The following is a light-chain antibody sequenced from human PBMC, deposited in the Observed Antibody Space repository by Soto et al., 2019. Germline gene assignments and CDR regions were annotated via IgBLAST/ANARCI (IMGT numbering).Light chain of an antibody. CDR1: QSVGSY. Sequence: IVLTQSPGTLSLSPGERATVSCRASQSVGSYLAWYQQKPGQAPRLLIFGASSRVIGVPGRFSGSGSGTDFTLTNSRLEPEDVAVYYCQQYDTSPTTFGQGARLDIK. J-gene: IGKJ5*01. CDR3: QQYDTSPTT. V-gene: IGKV3-20*01. CDR2: GAS.